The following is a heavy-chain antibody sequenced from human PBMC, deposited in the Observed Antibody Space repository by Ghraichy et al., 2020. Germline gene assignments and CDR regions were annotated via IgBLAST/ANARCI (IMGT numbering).Heavy chain of an antibody. D-gene: IGHD2-2*01. Sequence: ASVKVSCKASGYTFTKYYIHWVRQAPGQGLEWMGIINPSGGNTTYAQEFQGRVTMTRDTSTSTVDMELRSLRSDDTAVYYCARGGDIVVVPGATPPQQYYYYGRDVWGQGTTVTGS. V-gene: IGHV1-46*01. CDR2: INPSGGNT. J-gene: IGHJ6*02. CDR3: ARGGDIVVVPGATPPQQYYYYGRDV. CDR1: GYTFTKYY.